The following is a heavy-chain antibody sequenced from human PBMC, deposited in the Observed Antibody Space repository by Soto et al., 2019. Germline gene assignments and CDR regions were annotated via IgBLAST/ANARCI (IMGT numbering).Heavy chain of an antibody. CDR1: GVSVNSDNYY. CDR3: VREYSNSPEAFDF. J-gene: IGHJ4*02. V-gene: IGHV4-61*03. CDR2: IYNTGST. Sequence: QVQLQESGPGLVKPSETLSLTCTVSGVSVNSDNYYWSWIRQPPGKGLEWIGHIYNTGSTTYNPSLKSRVTISLDTSRNHFSLSLNSLTAADTAVFYCVREYSNSPEAFDFWGRGTLVTVSS. D-gene: IGHD1-26*01.